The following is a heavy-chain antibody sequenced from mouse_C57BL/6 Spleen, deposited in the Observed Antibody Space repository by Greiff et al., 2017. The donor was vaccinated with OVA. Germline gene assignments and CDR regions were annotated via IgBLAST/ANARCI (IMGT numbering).Heavy chain of an antibody. D-gene: IGHD2-1*01. V-gene: IGHV1-15*01. CDR1: GYTITDYE. CDR3: TIYGNRFAD. J-gene: IGHJ3*01. Sequence: QVQLKQSGAELVRPGASVTLSCKASGYTITDYEMHWVKQTPVHGLEWIGAIDPETGGTAYNQKFKGKAILTADKSYSTAYMELRSLTSEDSAFYYCTIYGNRFADWGQGTLVTVSA. CDR2: IDPETGGT.